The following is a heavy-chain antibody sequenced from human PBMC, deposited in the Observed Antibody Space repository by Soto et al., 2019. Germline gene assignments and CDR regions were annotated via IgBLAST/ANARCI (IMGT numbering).Heavy chain of an antibody. Sequence: GGSLRLSCAVSGFTFSNAWMNWVRQAPGKGLEWVGRIKSQIDGGTTDYAAPVKGRFIISRDDSENMLYLQMNSLKTEDTAVYYCTTLTVTTHHGEYWGQGTLVTVSS. D-gene: IGHD3-10*01. CDR2: IKSQIDGGTT. V-gene: IGHV3-15*01. CDR3: TTLTVTTHHGEY. J-gene: IGHJ4*02. CDR1: GFTFSNAW.